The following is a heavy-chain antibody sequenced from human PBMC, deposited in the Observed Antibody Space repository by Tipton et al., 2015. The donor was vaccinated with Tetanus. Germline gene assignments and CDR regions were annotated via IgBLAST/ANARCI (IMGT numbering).Heavy chain of an antibody. CDR3: AKDFEWSFDY. V-gene: IGHV3-53*01. D-gene: IGHD3-3*01. Sequence: SLRLSCAASGFTVSSNYMSWVRQAPGKGLEWVSVIYSDGNTYYADSVKGRFAISRDNSKNTVFLDMSNLRAEDTALYYCAKDFEWSFDYWGQGTRVTVSS. J-gene: IGHJ4*02. CDR1: GFTVSSNY. CDR2: IYSDGNT.